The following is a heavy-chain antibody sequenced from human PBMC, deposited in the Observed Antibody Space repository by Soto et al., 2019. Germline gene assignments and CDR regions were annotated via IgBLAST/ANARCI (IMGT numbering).Heavy chain of an antibody. CDR1: GGYISTVGHY. Sequence: SETLSLTCSVSGGYISTVGHYWTWIRQPTGTCLEWIGSIYHTGSTYYSKSLRGRLTMLVETSKSQFSLRRSSVTAADTAVYYCARATGTLRSRNWDYWGQGSLVTVSS. D-gene: IGHD1-1*01. CDR3: ARATGTLRSRNWDY. J-gene: IGHJ4*02. V-gene: IGHV4-31*03. CDR2: IYHTGST.